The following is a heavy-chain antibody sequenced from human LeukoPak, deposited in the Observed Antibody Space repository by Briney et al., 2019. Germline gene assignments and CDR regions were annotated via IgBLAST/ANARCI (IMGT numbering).Heavy chain of an antibody. CDR3: ARVGTRGFGGLVLLWFGADYMDV. CDR1: GYTFTSYG. CDR2: ISAYNGNT. V-gene: IGHV1-18*01. D-gene: IGHD3-10*01. Sequence: GASVKVSCKASGYTFTSYGISWVRQAPGQGLEWMGWISAYNGNTNYAQKLQGRVTMTTDTSTSTAYMELRSLRSDDTAVYYCARVGTRGFGGLVLLWFGADYMDVWGKGTTVTISS. J-gene: IGHJ6*03.